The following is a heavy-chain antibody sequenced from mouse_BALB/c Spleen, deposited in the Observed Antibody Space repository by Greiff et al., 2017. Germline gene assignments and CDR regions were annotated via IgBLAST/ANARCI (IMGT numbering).Heavy chain of an antibody. J-gene: IGHJ3*01. CDR1: GYTFTDYE. CDR3: TSGYVRD. CDR2: IDPETGGT. V-gene: IGHV1-15*01. Sequence: QVQLRQSGAELVRPGASVTLSCKASGYTFTDYEMHWVKQTPVHGLEWIGAIDPETGGTAYNQKFKGKATLTADKSSSTAYMELRSLTSEDSAVYYCTSGYVRDWGQGTLVTVSA. D-gene: IGHD1-2*01.